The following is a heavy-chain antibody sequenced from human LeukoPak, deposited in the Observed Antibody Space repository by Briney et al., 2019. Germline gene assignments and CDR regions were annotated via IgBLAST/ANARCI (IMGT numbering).Heavy chain of an antibody. V-gene: IGHV1-2*06. CDR3: ARANFLYCSSTTCLFDY. J-gene: IGHJ4*02. Sequence: ASVKVSCKASGYTFTDYMHWVRQAPGQGFEWMGRINPNDGDTNYAQKFQGRVTITRDTSISTAHMEVSRLRSDDTAVYYCARANFLYCSSTTCLFDYWGQGTLVTVSS. D-gene: IGHD2-2*01. CDR1: GYTFTDY. CDR2: INPNDGDT.